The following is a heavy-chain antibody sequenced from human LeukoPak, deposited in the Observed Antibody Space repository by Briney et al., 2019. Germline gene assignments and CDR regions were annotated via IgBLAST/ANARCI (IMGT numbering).Heavy chain of an antibody. CDR3: ARDKRKGIVGSTKSYFDY. CDR1: GFTFSDYY. V-gene: IGHV3-11*04. D-gene: IGHD1-26*01. J-gene: IGHJ4*02. Sequence: GSLRLSCAASGFTFSDYYMSWIRQAPGKGLEWVSYISSSGSTIYYADSVKGRFTISRDNAKNSVSLQMNSLRAEDTAVYYCARDKRKGIVGSTKSYFDYWGQGTLVTVSS. CDR2: ISSSGSTI.